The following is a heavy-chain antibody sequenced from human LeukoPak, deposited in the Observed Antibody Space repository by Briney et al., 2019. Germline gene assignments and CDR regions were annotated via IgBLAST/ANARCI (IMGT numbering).Heavy chain of an antibody. Sequence: GSLRLSCAASGFTFTIYAMSWVRQAPGKGLEWVSGISDSGGSTDYADSVKGRFTISRDNPKNTLYLQMNSLRAEDTALYYCAKGVVRSYYYGMDVWGQGTTVTVSS. J-gene: IGHJ6*02. CDR2: ISDSGGST. D-gene: IGHD2-15*01. CDR3: AKGVVRSYYYGMDV. CDR1: GFTFTIYA. V-gene: IGHV3-23*01.